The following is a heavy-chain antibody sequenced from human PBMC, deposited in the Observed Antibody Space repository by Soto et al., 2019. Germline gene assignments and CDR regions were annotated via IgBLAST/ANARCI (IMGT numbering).Heavy chain of an antibody. CDR3: ARDRITGTTGDFDY. Sequence: SETLSLTCAVYGGSFSCYYWSWIRQPPGKGLEWIGEINHSGSTNYNPSLKSRVTISVDTSKNQFSLKLSSVTAADTAVYYCARDRITGTTGDFDYWGQGTLVTVSS. J-gene: IGHJ4*02. CDR2: INHSGST. CDR1: GGSFSCYY. V-gene: IGHV4-34*01. D-gene: IGHD1-7*01.